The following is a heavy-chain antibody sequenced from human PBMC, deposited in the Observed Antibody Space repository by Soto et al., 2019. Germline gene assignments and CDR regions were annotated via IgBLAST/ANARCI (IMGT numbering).Heavy chain of an antibody. D-gene: IGHD1-26*01. V-gene: IGHV4-31*03. CDR1: GGSISSGGYY. J-gene: IGHJ6*02. CDR2: IYYSGST. CDR3: AREKREGVDGYYYYGMDV. Sequence: SETLSLTCTVSGGSISSGGYYWSWIRQHPGKGLEWIGYIYYSGSTYYNPSLKSRVTISVDTSKNQFSLKLSSVTAADTAVYYCAREKREGVDGYYYYGMDVWGQGTTVTVSS.